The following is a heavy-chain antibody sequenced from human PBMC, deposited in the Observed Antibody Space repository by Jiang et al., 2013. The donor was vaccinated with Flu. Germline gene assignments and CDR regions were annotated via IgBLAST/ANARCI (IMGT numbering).Heavy chain of an antibody. CDR1: GGSISSYY. D-gene: IGHD3-16*01. V-gene: IGHV4-59*13. J-gene: IGHJ5*02. CDR2: IYYSGST. Sequence: GSGLVKPSETLSLTCTVSGGSISSYYWSWIRQPPGKGLEWIGYIYYSGSTNYNPSLKSRVTISVDTSKNQFSLKLSSVTAADTAVYYCARDQSGGGGGWFDPGAREPWSPSPQ. CDR3: ARDQSGGGGGWFDP.